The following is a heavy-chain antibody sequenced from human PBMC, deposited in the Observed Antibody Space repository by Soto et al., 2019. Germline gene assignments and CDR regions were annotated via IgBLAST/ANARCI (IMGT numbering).Heavy chain of an antibody. D-gene: IGHD2-15*01. CDR1: GFTFSSYG. CDR3: ARREGYCSGGTCYFDY. J-gene: IGHJ4*02. Sequence: GGSLRLSCAASGFTFSSYGMHWVRQAPGKGLEWVAGINSDGSNTYYADSVKGRFTISRDNAKNTLYLQMNSLRAEDTAVYYCARREGYCSGGTCYFDYWGQGALVTVSS. CDR2: INSDGSNT. V-gene: IGHV3-33*08.